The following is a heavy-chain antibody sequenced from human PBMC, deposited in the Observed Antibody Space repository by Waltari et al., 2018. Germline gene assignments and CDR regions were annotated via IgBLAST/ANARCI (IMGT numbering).Heavy chain of an antibody. CDR2: IGFADDT. J-gene: IGHJ4*02. Sequence: EVQLVESGGGLVQPGGSLRLSCAASGFTFSSYDMHWVRQATGGGLEWVSSIGFADDTYYSGSVKGRFTIYRENAKNSLFLQMNSLRDGDTAVYYCARARDGCDFWGQGTLVTVSS. V-gene: IGHV3-13*01. CDR3: ARARDGCDF. CDR1: GFTFSSYD.